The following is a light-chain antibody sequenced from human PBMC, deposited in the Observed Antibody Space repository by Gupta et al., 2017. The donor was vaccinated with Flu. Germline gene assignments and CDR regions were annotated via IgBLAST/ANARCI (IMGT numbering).Light chain of an antibody. V-gene: IGKV3-20*01. J-gene: IGKJ4*02. Sequence: VLTQSPGTLSLSPGERATLSCRTRETISSSYVAWYQHKPGQAPRLLLHCSANRASALPDRFSGSGSGTDFTLTISSREPEDFAVYYCQEFGRSPPGTFGRGTKVEFK. CDR2: CSA. CDR1: ETISSSY. CDR3: QEFGRSPPGT.